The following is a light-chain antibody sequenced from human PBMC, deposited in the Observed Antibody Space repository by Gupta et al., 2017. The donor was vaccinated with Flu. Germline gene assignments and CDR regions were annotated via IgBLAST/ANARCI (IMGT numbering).Light chain of an antibody. Sequence: QSALTQPASLSGSPGQSITISCAESNTTLGTNNFVSCYQQHPDKAPKLVIYEANKRPSGVSDRFSGSKSGHTASLTISGLLAEDEADYYCCSYAGTRNLVFGGGTKLTVL. CDR3: CSYAGTRNLV. V-gene: IGLV2-23*01. CDR1: NTTLGTNNF. J-gene: IGLJ3*02. CDR2: EAN.